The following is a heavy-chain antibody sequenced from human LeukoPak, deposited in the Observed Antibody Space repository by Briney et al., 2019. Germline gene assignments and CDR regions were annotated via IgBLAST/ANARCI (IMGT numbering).Heavy chain of an antibody. CDR3: ATGYCSSTSCYSEKRYYYYGMDV. J-gene: IGHJ6*02. Sequence: GGSLRLSCAASGLTFSSYAMSWVRQAPGKGLEWVSAISGSGGSTYYADSVKGRFTISRDNSKNTLYLQMNSLRAEDTAVYYCATGYCSSTSCYSEKRYYYYGMDVWGQGTTVTVSS. CDR2: ISGSGGST. CDR1: GLTFSSYA. V-gene: IGHV3-23*01. D-gene: IGHD2-2*01.